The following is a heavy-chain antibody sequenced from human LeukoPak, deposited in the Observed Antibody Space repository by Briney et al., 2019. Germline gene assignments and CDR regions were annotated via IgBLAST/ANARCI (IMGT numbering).Heavy chain of an antibody. D-gene: IGHD5-24*01. CDR3: AGHKRWLQPKYNWFDP. Sequence: SVKVSCKASGYTFTSYDISWVRQAPGQGLEWMGGIIPIFGTANYAQKFQGRVTITTDESTSTAYMELSSLRSEDTAVYYCAGHKRWLQPKYNWFDPWGQGTLVTVPS. CDR2: IIPIFGTA. J-gene: IGHJ5*02. CDR1: GYTFTSYD. V-gene: IGHV1-69*05.